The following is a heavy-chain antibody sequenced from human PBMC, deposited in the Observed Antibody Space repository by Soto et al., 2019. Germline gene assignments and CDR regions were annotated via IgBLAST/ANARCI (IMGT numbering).Heavy chain of an antibody. V-gene: IGHV1-3*01. D-gene: IGHD3-3*01. J-gene: IGHJ6*02. CDR1: GYTFTSYA. CDR2: INAGNGNT. CDR3: AREMGGYYDFWSGYSKEYYYYGMDV. Sequence: GASVKVSCKASGYTFTSYAMHWVRQAPGQRLEWMGWINAGNGNTKYSQKFQGRVTITRDTSASTAYMELSSLRSEDTAVYYCAREMGGYYDFWSGYSKEYYYYGMDVWGQGTTVTVSS.